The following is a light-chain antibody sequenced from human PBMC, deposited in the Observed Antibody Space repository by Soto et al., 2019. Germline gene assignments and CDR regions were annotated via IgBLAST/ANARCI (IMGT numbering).Light chain of an antibody. V-gene: IGLV2-14*01. CDR2: EVS. Sequence: QSALTQPASVSGSPGQSITISCTGTSSDVGGYNFVSWYQQHPGKAPKLVIYEVSNRPSGVSNRFSGSKSGNTASLTISWLQAEDEADYYCSSYTSSSTLNVFGTGTKVTVL. CDR3: SSYTSSSTLNV. J-gene: IGLJ1*01. CDR1: SSDVGGYNF.